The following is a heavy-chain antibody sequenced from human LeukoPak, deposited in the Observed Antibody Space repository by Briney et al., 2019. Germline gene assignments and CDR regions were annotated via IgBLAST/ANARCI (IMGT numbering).Heavy chain of an antibody. CDR1: GFTVSDNY. CDR3: AKNIWTEMATIYYYMDV. Sequence: PGGSLRLSCAASGFTVSDNYMSWVRQAPGKGLEWVSVMYSGGDTYYADSVEGRFTFSRDNSKNTLYLQMNSLRAEDTAVYYCAKNIWTEMATIYYYMDVWGKGTTVTVSS. J-gene: IGHJ6*03. CDR2: MYSGGDT. V-gene: IGHV3-53*01. D-gene: IGHD5-24*01.